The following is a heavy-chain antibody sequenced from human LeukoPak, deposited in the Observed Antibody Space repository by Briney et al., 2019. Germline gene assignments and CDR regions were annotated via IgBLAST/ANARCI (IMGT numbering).Heavy chain of an antibody. D-gene: IGHD6-6*01. CDR3: ARPKAARTGDY. CDR2: IYTSGST. CDR1: GGSISGGSYY. V-gene: IGHV4-61*02. J-gene: IGHJ4*02. Sequence: PSQTLSLTCTVSGGSISGGSYYWSWIRQPAGKGLEWIGRIYTSGSTNYNPSLKSRVTISVDTSKNQFSLKLSSVTAADTAVYYCARPKAARTGDYWGQGTLVTVSS.